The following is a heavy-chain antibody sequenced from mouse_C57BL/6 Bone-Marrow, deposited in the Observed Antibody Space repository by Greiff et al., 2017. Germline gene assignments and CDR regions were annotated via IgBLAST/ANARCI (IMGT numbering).Heavy chain of an antibody. CDR3: ARSNYGSFAWFAY. V-gene: IGHV1-80*01. CDR1: GYAFSSYW. D-gene: IGHD1-1*01. Sequence: VQLVESGAELVKPGASVKISCKASGYAFSSYWMNWVKQRPGKGLEWIGQIYPGDGDTNYNGKFKGKATLTADKSSSTAYMQLSSLTSEDSAVYFCARSNYGSFAWFAYWGQGTLVTVSA. CDR2: IYPGDGDT. J-gene: IGHJ3*01.